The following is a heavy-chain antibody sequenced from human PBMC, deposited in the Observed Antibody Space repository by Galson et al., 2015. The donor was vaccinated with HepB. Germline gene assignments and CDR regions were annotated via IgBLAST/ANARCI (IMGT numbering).Heavy chain of an antibody. CDR2: ISSSSSYI. CDR1: GFTFSSYS. V-gene: IGHV3-21*01. J-gene: IGHJ3*02. CDR3: ARDRQYSSDDAFDI. D-gene: IGHD6-19*01. Sequence: SLRLSCAASGFTFSSYSMSWVRQAPGKGLEWVSSISSSSSYIYYADSVKGRFTISRDNAKNSLYLQMNSLRAEDTAVYYCARDRQYSSDDAFDIWGQGTMVTVSS.